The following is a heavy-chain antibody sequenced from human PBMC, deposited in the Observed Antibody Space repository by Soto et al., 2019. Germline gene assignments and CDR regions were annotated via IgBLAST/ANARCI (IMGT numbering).Heavy chain of an antibody. J-gene: IGHJ6*03. Sequence: ASVKVSCKASGYTFTDYGISWVRQAPGQGLEWLGWISPHNGDTNYAQKFQGRMTMTTDTSTSTAYMEQRTLRSDDTAVYYCARLKHWNDGVYYYNYMEVWGKGTTVTVSS. V-gene: IGHV1-18*01. CDR3: ARLKHWNDGVYYYNYMEV. CDR1: GYTFTDYG. D-gene: IGHD1-1*01. CDR2: ISPHNGDT.